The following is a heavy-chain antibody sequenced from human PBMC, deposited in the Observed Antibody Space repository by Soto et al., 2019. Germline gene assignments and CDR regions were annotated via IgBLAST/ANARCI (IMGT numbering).Heavy chain of an antibody. D-gene: IGHD2-8*01. CDR2: IYYSGST. V-gene: IGHV4-59*01. J-gene: IGHJ5*02. CDR1: GGSISSYY. CDR3: AREYHGVGNWFDP. Sequence: QVQLQESGPGLVKPSETLSLTCTVSGGSISSYYWSWIRQPPGKGLEWIGYIYYSGSTNYNPSLKSRVTISVDTSKNQFSLKLSSVTAADTAVYYCAREYHGVGNWFDPWGQGTLVTVSS.